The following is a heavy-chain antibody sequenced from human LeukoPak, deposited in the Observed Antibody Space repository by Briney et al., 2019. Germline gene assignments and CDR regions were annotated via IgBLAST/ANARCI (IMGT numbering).Heavy chain of an antibody. CDR2: INPNSGGT. J-gene: IGHJ4*02. Sequence: ASVKVSCKASGYTFTGYYMHWVRQAPGQGLEWMGWINPNSGGTNYAQKFQGRVTMTRDTSISTAYMELSRLRSDDTAVYYCARASRDVVVPAATNQSPPDYWGQGTLVTVSS. CDR1: GYTFTGYY. D-gene: IGHD2-2*01. V-gene: IGHV1-2*02. CDR3: ARASRDVVVPAATNQSPPDY.